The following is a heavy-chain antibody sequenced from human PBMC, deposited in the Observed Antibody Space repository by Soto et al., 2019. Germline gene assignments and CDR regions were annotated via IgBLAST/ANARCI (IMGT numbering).Heavy chain of an antibody. Sequence: EVQLVESGGGLVQPGGALRLSCAASGFTFSDYDMNWVRQAPGKGLEWVSYISSRSSSMFYADSVKGRFTISRDNAKNSLFLQMNSLRVEDTAVYYCARDLSDYGDLDSDYWGQGTLVTVSS. CDR3: ARDLSDYGDLDSDY. CDR1: GFTFSDYD. V-gene: IGHV3-48*01. J-gene: IGHJ4*02. CDR2: ISSRSSSM. D-gene: IGHD4-17*01.